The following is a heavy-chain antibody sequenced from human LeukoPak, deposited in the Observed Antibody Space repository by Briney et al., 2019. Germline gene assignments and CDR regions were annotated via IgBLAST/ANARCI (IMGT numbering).Heavy chain of an antibody. CDR3: ARAKDVVVVVGPDAFDI. CDR2: INWNGGAT. Sequence: GGSLRLSCAASGFTFDDYGMSWVRQAPGKGLEWVSGINWNGGATGYADSVKGRFTISRDNAKNSLFLQVNSLRAEDTALYYCARAKDVVVVVGPDAFDIWGQGTTVTVSS. V-gene: IGHV3-20*04. D-gene: IGHD2-15*01. CDR1: GFTFDDYG. J-gene: IGHJ3*02.